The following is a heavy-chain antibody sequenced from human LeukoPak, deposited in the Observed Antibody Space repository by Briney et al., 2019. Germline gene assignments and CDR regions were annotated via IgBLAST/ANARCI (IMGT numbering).Heavy chain of an antibody. CDR3: ARGLLSGYSYGAYGMDV. Sequence: ASVTVSCKASGGTFSSYAISWVRQAPGQGLEWMGGIIPIFGTANYTQKFQGRVTITADESTSTAYMELSSLRSEDTAVYYCARGLLSGYSYGAYGMDVWGQGTTVTVSS. V-gene: IGHV1-69*13. CDR2: IIPIFGTA. CDR1: GGTFSSYA. D-gene: IGHD5-18*01. J-gene: IGHJ6*02.